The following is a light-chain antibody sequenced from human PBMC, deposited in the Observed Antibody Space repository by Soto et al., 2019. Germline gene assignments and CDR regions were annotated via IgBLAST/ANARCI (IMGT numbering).Light chain of an antibody. CDR3: WAYAGGSILFV. CDR1: NSDVGGYNY. J-gene: IGLJ1*01. V-gene: IGLV2-11*01. CDR2: DVG. Sequence: QSVLTQPRSVSGSPGQSVTISCTGTNSDVGGYNYVSWYQQHPGTAPKLLIYDVGRRPSGVSPRFSGSKSGNAASLTISDLQAEDEADYFCWAYAGGSILFVFGAGTKVTVL.